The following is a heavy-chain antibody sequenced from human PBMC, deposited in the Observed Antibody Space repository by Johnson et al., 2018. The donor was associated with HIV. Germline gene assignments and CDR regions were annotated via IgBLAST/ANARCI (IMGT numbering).Heavy chain of an antibody. Sequence: VQLVEFGGGVVRPGGSLRLSCAASGFNVDDDALSWVRQVPGKGLEWVSGINYNGGSTGYADSVRDRFSISRDNAKNSLYLQMDSLRAEDTAMYYCARAKDAAYPYDAFDVWGHGTMVTVSS. J-gene: IGHJ3*01. D-gene: IGHD2-15*01. CDR3: ARAKDAAYPYDAFDV. CDR2: INYNGGST. V-gene: IGHV3-20*04. CDR1: GFNVDDDA.